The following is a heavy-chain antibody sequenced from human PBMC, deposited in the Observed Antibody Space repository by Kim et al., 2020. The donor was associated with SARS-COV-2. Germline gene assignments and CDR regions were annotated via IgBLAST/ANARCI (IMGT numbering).Heavy chain of an antibody. CDR2: IWYDGSNT. J-gene: IGHJ2*01. Sequence: GGSLRLSCAASGFTFSSYAMHWVRQAPGKGLEWVAVIWYDGSNTYYADSVKGRFTISRDNSKNTLYLQMNSLRAEDTAVYYCANTGGAGYPGYFDLWGRG. CDR1: GFTFSSYA. CDR3: ANTGGAGYPGYFDL. V-gene: IGHV3-33*06. D-gene: IGHD2-21*01.